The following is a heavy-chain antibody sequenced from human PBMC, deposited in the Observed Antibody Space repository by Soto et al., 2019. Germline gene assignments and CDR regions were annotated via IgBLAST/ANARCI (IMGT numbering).Heavy chain of an antibody. CDR3: AREAYCSGGSCSGAFDI. J-gene: IGHJ3*02. CDR1: GGSISSGGYY. V-gene: IGHV4-31*03. D-gene: IGHD2-15*01. CDR2: IYYSGST. Sequence: QVQLQESGPGLVKPSQTLSLTCTVSGGSISSGGYYWSWIRQHPGKGLEWIGYIYYSGSTYYNPSLKSRVTISVDTSKNQFSLKLSSVTAADTAAYYCAREAYCSGGSCSGAFDIWGQGTMVTVSS.